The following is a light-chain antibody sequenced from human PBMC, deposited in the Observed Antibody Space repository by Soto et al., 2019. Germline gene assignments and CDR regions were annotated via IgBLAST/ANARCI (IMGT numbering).Light chain of an antibody. J-gene: IGKJ1*01. Sequence: DIQMTQSPSTLSASVGDRVTITCRASQSISNWLAWYPQKPGKAPKLLTYDASSLESGVPSRFSGSGSGTEFTLTISSLQPDDFATYYCQQYNSYSRTFGQGTKVEIK. CDR1: QSISNW. CDR3: QQYNSYSRT. V-gene: IGKV1-5*01. CDR2: DAS.